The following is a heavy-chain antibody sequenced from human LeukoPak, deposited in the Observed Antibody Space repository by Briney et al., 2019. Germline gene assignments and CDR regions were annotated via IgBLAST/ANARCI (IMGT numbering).Heavy chain of an antibody. V-gene: IGHV1-46*01. J-gene: IGHJ6*02. CDR3: ARDHPYYDFWSGYPYYYGMDV. CDR1: GYTFTSYY. D-gene: IGHD3-3*01. CDR2: INPSGGST. Sequence: ASVKVSCKASGYTFTSYYMHWVRQAPGQGLEWMGIINPSGGSTSYAQKFQGRVTMTRDTSTSTVYMELSSLRSEDTAVYYCARDHPYYDFWSGYPYYYGMDVWGQGTTVTVSS.